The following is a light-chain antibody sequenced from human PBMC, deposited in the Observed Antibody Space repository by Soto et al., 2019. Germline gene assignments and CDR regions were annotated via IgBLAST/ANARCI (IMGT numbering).Light chain of an antibody. V-gene: IGKV1-9*01. CDR1: QGIAGS. J-gene: IGKJ4*01. CDR3: QQLNSYPLT. Sequence: DIQLTRSPSFLSASVGDRVTITCRASQGIAGSLAWYQQKPGKPPKLLIYAASTLQSGVPSRFSGSGSGTEFTLTISSLQPEDFATYYCQQLNSYPLTFGGGTKVDIK. CDR2: AAS.